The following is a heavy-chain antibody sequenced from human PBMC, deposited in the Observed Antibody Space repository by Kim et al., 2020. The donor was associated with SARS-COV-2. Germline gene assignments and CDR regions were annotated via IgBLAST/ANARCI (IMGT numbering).Heavy chain of an antibody. CDR1: GFTFSSYA. V-gene: IGHV3-23*01. Sequence: GGSLRLSCAASGFTFSSYAMSWVRQAPGKGLEWVSAISGSGGSTYYADSVKGRFTISRDNSKNTLYLQMNSLRAEDTAVYYCAKVGRYYDSSGYVDYWGQGTLVTVSS. CDR3: AKVGRYYDSSGYVDY. D-gene: IGHD3-22*01. CDR2: ISGSGGST. J-gene: IGHJ4*02.